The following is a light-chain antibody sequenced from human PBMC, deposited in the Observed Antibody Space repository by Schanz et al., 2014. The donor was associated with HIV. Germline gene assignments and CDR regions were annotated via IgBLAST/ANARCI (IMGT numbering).Light chain of an antibody. CDR2: ANN. CDR3: SSYTSSSTLV. CDR1: SSNIGAGYD. V-gene: IGLV1-40*01. Sequence: QSVLTQAPSVSGAPGQRVTISCTGSSSNIGAGYDVHWYQQLPGTAPKLLIYANNDRPSGVPDRFSGSGSGASASLAISGLQSEDEADYYCSSYTSSSTLVFGGGTKLTVL. J-gene: IGLJ2*01.